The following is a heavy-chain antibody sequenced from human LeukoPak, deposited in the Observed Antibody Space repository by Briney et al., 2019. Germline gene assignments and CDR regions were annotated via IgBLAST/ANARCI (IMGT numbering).Heavy chain of an antibody. CDR1: GGSISSGDYY. D-gene: IGHD6-6*01. V-gene: IGHV4-30-4*01. Sequence: SETLSLTCTVSGGSISSGDYYWSWIRQPPGKGLEWIGYIYYSGSTYYNPSLKSRLTISGDTSKNQFSLRLSSVTAADTAVYYCARGTWSSSVDYWGQGTLVTVSS. CDR2: IYYSGST. CDR3: ARGTWSSSVDY. J-gene: IGHJ4*02.